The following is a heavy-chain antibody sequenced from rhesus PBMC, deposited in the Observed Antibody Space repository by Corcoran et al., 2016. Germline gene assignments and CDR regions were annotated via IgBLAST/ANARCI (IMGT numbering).Heavy chain of an antibody. CDR2: IYGSGGST. J-gene: IGHJ4*01. CDR1: GGSISSRNW. CDR3: ARQSGNAQFDY. D-gene: IGHD1-44*01. V-gene: IGHV4-93*02. Sequence: QVQLQESGPAVVKHSETMSLTCAVSGGSISSRNWWSCIRPSPGKGLEWIGGIYGSGGSTEYNPSLKSRVTISKDTSKNQFSLKLSSVTAADTAVYYCARQSGNAQFDYWGQGVLVTVSS.